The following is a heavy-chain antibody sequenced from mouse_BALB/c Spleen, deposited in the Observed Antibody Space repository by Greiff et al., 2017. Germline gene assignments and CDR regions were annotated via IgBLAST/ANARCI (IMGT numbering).Heavy chain of an antibody. CDR2: ISSGSSTI. CDR1: GFTFSSFG. J-gene: IGHJ4*01. D-gene: IGHD2-10*02. CDR3: ARSPLYGKAAMDY. Sequence: EVQLVESGGGLVQPGGSLKLSCAASGFTFSSFGMHWVRQAPEKGLEWVAYISSGSSTIYYADTVKGRFTISRDNPKNTLFLQMTSLRSEDTAMYYCARSPLYGKAAMDYWGQGTSVTVSS. V-gene: IGHV5-17*02.